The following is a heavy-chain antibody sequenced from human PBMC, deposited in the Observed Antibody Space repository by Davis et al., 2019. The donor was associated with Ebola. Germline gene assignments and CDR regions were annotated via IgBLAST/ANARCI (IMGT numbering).Heavy chain of an antibody. CDR2: INAGNGST. CDR3: ARDAYTN. CDR1: GYTFTGYY. D-gene: IGHD1-1*01. V-gene: IGHV1-3*01. J-gene: IGHJ4*02. Sequence: ASVKVSCKASGYTFTGYYMHWVRQAPGQRLEWMGWINAGNGSTKYSQKFQGRVTITRDTSASTAYMELSSLRSEDTAVYYCARDAYTNWGQGTLVTVSS.